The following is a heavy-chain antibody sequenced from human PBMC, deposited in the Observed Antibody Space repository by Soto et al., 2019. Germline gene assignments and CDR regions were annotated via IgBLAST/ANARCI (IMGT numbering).Heavy chain of an antibody. Sequence: GESLKISCKGSGYSFTSYWISWVRQMPGKGLEWMGRIDPSDSYTNYSPSFQGHVTISADKSISTAYLQWSSLKASDTAMYYCEKHGGFDFWGGPYYYYGMDVWGQGNTVTLSS. V-gene: IGHV5-10-1*01. CDR1: GYSFTSYW. CDR2: IDPSDSYT. J-gene: IGHJ6*02. D-gene: IGHD3-3*01. CDR3: EKHGGFDFWGGPYYYYGMDV.